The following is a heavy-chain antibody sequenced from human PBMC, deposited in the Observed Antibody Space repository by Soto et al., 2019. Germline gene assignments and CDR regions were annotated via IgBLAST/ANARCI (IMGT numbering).Heavy chain of an antibody. V-gene: IGHV3-74*01. Sequence: EVQVVESGGDLVQPGGSLRLSCVASGFTFSSYWMYWARQAPGKGLVCVSGIKSDGSTTNYADSVKGRFTISRDNAKNTLYLQMNSLRAEDTAMYYCASGRVGTTTYWGQGTLVTVSS. CDR3: ASGRVGTTTY. D-gene: IGHD1-26*01. CDR2: IKSDGSTT. J-gene: IGHJ4*02. CDR1: GFTFSSYW.